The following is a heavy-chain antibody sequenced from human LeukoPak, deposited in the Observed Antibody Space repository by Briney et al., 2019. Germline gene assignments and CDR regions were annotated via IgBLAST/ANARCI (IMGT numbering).Heavy chain of an antibody. V-gene: IGHV3-33*06. CDR1: GFTFSSYG. CDR3: AKGSNWGSWFFDY. Sequence: PGRSLRLSCAASGFTFSSYGMHWVRQAPGKGLEWVAVIWYDGSNKYYADSVKGRFTISRDNSKNTLYLQMNSLSAEDTAVYYCAKGSNWGSWFFDYWGQGTLVTVSS. J-gene: IGHJ4*02. D-gene: IGHD7-27*01. CDR2: IWYDGSNK.